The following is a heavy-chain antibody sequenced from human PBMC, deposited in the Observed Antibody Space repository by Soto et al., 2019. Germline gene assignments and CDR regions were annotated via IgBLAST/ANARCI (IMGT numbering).Heavy chain of an antibody. Sequence: SETLSLTCAVYGGSFSGYYWSWIRQPPGKGLEWIGEINHSGSTNYNPSLKSRVTISVDTSKNQFSLKLSSVTAADTAVYYCAKDLLAAPGSNPWGQGTLVTVSS. CDR3: AKDLLAAPGSNP. V-gene: IGHV4-34*01. CDR1: GGSFSGYY. J-gene: IGHJ5*02. D-gene: IGHD1-26*01. CDR2: INHSGST.